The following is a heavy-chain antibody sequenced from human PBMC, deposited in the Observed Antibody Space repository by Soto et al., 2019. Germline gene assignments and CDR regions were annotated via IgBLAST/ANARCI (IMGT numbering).Heavy chain of an antibody. V-gene: IGHV4-59*11. CDR1: GDSLRNHY. Sequence: PSETLSLTCPVSGDSLRNHYWSWIRQPPGSRLEWLGHIFYSGDTSSYNPSLKSRVSMSVDTSKNQFSLKLRSVSADDTAVYFCARVSYFRGFDWLFAFDSWGQGALVTVSS. D-gene: IGHD3-9*01. CDR3: ARVSYFRGFDWLFAFDS. CDR2: IFYSGDT. J-gene: IGHJ4*02.